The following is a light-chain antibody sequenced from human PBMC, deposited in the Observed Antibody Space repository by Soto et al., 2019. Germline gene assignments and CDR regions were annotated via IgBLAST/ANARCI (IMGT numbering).Light chain of an antibody. Sequence: QSVLTQPPSVSAAPGQRVTISCTGSSSNIGAGYNVHWYQQVPGTAPKLLIYGDSNRPSGVPDRFSGSKSGTSASLAITGLQAEDEADYYCQSYDSSLSGWLFGGGTKLTVL. CDR3: QSYDSSLSGWL. CDR2: GDS. CDR1: SSNIGAGYN. J-gene: IGLJ3*02. V-gene: IGLV1-40*01.